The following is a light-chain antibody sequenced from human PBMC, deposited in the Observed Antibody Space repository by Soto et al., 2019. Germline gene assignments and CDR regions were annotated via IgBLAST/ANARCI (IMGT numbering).Light chain of an antibody. Sequence: IVLTQSPATLSVSPGERATLSCRASQSVSGDLAWYHHKPGQPPRLLIYDASTRALDTPARFAGSGSGTEFTLPISRLQSEDFAVYYCHQRSNWPPFTFGGGTKVDIK. V-gene: IGKV3-15*01. CDR3: HQRSNWPPFT. J-gene: IGKJ4*01. CDR2: DAS. CDR1: QSVSGD.